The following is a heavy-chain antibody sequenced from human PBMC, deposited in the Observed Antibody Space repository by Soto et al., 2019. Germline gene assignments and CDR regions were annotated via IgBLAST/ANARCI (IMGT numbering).Heavy chain of an antibody. Sequence: QVQLVQSGAEVKKPGASVKVSCKASGYTFTSYGISWVRQAPGQGLEWMGWISAYNGNTNYAQKLQGRVTMTTDTPTSTAYMELRSLRSDDTAVYYCARDNYYDSSGYYGYYYYGMDVWGQGTTVTVSS. J-gene: IGHJ6*02. D-gene: IGHD3-22*01. CDR1: GYTFTSYG. V-gene: IGHV1-18*01. CDR3: ARDNYYDSSGYYGYYYYGMDV. CDR2: ISAYNGNT.